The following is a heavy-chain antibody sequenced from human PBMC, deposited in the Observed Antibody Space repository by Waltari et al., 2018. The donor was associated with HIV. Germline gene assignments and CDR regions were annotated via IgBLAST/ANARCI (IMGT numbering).Heavy chain of an antibody. Sequence: EVQLVESGGGLVQPGGSLRLSCAASGFTFSSYSLNWVRQARGKVVGWFSYMRRMVSTIYYADSGRGRFTISRDNAKNSLYLQLNSLRAEDTAVYYCARDYSGTYADFDYWGQGTLVTVSS. J-gene: IGHJ4*02. V-gene: IGHV3-48*01. CDR2: MRRMVSTI. CDR1: GFTFSSYS. CDR3: ARDYSGTYADFDY. D-gene: IGHD1-26*01.